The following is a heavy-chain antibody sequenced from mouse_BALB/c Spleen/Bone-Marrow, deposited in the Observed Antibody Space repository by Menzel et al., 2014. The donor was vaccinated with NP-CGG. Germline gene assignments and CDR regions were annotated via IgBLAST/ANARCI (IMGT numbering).Heavy chain of an antibody. Sequence: EVRRVGAGGGLGQPGGGPKNSFAAPGFGFFRYLVRWVRRGPERGGERIGENKPDSSTINYTPSLKDKFIISRDNAKNTLYLQMSKVRSEDTALYYCARHHYYGYVDYWGQGTSVTVSS. D-gene: IGHD1-2*01. V-gene: IGHV4-1*02. CDR1: GFGFFRYL. CDR2: NKPDSSTI. J-gene: IGHJ4*01. CDR3: ARHHYYGYVDY.